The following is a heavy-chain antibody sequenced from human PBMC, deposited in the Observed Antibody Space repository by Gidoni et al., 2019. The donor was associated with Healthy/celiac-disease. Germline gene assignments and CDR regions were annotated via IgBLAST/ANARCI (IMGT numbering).Heavy chain of an antibody. Sequence: QVQLVESGGGVVQPGRSLRLSCAASGFTFSSYGMHWVRQAPGKGLEWVAVISYDGSNKYYADSVKGRFTISRDKSKNTLYLQMNSLRAEDTAVYYCAKDMDIRSEDYYYYYCGMDVWGQGTTVTVSS. J-gene: IGHJ6*02. V-gene: IGHV3-30*18. CDR1: GFTFSSYG. D-gene: IGHD2-2*03. CDR3: AKDMDIRSEDYYYYYCGMDV. CDR2: ISYDGSNK.